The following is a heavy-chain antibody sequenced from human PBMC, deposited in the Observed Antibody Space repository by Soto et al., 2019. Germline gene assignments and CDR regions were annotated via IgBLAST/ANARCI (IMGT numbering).Heavy chain of an antibody. CDR1: GYTFTSYG. J-gene: IGHJ4*02. CDR3: AIEPAAMAYFDY. Sequence: ASVKVSCKAPGYTFTSYGISWVRQAPGQGLEWMGWISAYNGNTNYAQKLQGRVTMTTDTSTSTAYMELRSLRSDDTAVYYCAIEPAAMAYFDYWGQGTLVTVSS. CDR2: ISAYNGNT. D-gene: IGHD2-2*01. V-gene: IGHV1-18*01.